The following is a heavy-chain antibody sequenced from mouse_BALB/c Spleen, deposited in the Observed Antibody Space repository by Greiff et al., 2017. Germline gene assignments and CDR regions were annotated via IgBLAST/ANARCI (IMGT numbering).Heavy chain of an antibody. Sequence: QVQLQQSGPELVKPGASVKMSCKASGYTFTSYYIHWVKQRPGQGLEWIGWIYPGDGSTKYNEKFKGKTTLTADKSSSTAYMLLSSLTSEDSAIYFCARHGNYWFAYWGQGTLVTVSA. J-gene: IGHJ3*01. CDR3: ARHGNYWFAY. CDR2: IYPGDGST. D-gene: IGHD2-1*01. CDR1: GYTFTSYY. V-gene: IGHV1S56*01.